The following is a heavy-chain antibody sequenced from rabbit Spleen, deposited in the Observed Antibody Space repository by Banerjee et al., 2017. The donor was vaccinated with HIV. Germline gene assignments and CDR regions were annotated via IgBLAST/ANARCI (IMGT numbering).Heavy chain of an antibody. CDR1: GFSFSSGYW. J-gene: IGHJ3*01. D-gene: IGHD7-1*01. Sequence: QEQLEESGGDLVKPEGSLTLTCTASGFSFSSGYWICWVRQAPGKGLEWIGCIYAGSSGTTYYAYWTKGRFTISKTSSTTVTLQMTSLTAADTATYFCARFYAGYGDFGYAAMWGQGTLVTVS. V-gene: IGHV1S45*01. CDR3: ARFYAGYGDFGYAAM. CDR2: IYAGSSGTT.